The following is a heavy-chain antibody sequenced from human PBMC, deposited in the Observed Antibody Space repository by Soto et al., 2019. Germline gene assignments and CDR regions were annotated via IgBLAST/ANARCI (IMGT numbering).Heavy chain of an antibody. CDR2: IYYSGST. CDR3: ASQYYYDSSGYYGDDY. Sequence: NPSETLSLTCTVSGGSISSGDYYWSWIRQPPGKGLEWIGYIYYSGSTYYNPSLKSRVTISVDTSKNQFSLKLSSVTAADTAVYYCASQYYYDSSGYYGDDYWGQGTLVTVSS. CDR1: GGSISSGDYY. V-gene: IGHV4-30-4*01. J-gene: IGHJ4*02. D-gene: IGHD3-22*01.